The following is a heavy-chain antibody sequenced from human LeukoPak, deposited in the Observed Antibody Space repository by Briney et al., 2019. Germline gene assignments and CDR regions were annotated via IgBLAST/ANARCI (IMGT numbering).Heavy chain of an antibody. Sequence: GASVKVSCKASGYTFTSYGITWVRQAPGQGLEWMGWISTYNGNTNYAQRVQGRVTMTTDTSTSTAYMELRSLRSDDTAVYYCAREIDGDLHYMDVWGKGTTVTVSS. D-gene: IGHD4-17*01. V-gene: IGHV1-18*01. CDR1: GYTFTSYG. CDR3: AREIDGDLHYMDV. J-gene: IGHJ6*03. CDR2: ISTYNGNT.